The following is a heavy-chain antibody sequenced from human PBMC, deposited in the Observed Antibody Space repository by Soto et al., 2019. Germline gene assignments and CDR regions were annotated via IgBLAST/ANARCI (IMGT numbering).Heavy chain of an antibody. CDR3: ARSQDDFWSSCHSYFDY. V-gene: IGHV3-7*03. D-gene: IGHD3-3*01. CDR2: IKQDGSEK. J-gene: IGHJ4*02. CDR1: GFSFSSYW. Sequence: GGSLRLSCAASGFSFSSYWMSWVRQAPGKGLEWVANIKQDGSEKYYVDSVKGRFTISRDNAKNSLYLQMNSLRAEDTAAYYCARSQDDFWSSCHSYFDYWGQGTLVNVYS.